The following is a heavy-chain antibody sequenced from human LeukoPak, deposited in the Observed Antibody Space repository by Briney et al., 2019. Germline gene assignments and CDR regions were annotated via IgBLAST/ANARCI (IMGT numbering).Heavy chain of an antibody. CDR1: GFTFSDYW. J-gene: IGHJ4*02. CDR2: IHSDGGTT. CDR3: ARDIYSIAE. V-gene: IGHV3-74*01. D-gene: IGHD3-3*02. Sequence: PGGSLRLSCAASGFTFSDYWIHWVHQAPGKGLVWVSLIHSDGGTTNYADSVKGRFTMSRDNAKNMVYLQMNSLRVEDTAVYYCARDIYSIAEWGQGTLVTVSS.